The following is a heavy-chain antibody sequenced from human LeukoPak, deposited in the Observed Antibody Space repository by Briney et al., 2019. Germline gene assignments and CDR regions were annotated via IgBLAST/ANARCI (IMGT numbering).Heavy chain of an antibody. D-gene: IGHD1-26*01. CDR3: ARDRGGIFDY. Sequence: GGSLRLSCAASGFTFNSYRMNWVRQAPGKGLEWVSSISSSSTYIYYADSVKGQFTISRDNAKNSLYLQMSSLRAEDTAVYYCARDRGGIFDYWGQGTPVTVSS. CDR2: ISSSSTYI. J-gene: IGHJ4*02. CDR1: GFTFNSYR. V-gene: IGHV3-21*01.